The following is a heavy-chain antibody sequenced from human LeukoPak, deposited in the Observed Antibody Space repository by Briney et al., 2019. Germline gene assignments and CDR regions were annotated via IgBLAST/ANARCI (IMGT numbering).Heavy chain of an antibody. Sequence: GGSLRLSCAAAAFTFTTDGINGVRQAPGKVLEWLSGISGGGDKTYYADSVNGRFTISRDNSKSTVSIQMRSLRAEDTALYYCAKDLALAGTGGGFDVWGQGTRVAVSS. CDR1: AFTFTTDG. CDR2: ISGGGDKT. J-gene: IGHJ3*01. CDR3: AKDLALAGTGGGFDV. V-gene: IGHV3-23*01. D-gene: IGHD6-19*01.